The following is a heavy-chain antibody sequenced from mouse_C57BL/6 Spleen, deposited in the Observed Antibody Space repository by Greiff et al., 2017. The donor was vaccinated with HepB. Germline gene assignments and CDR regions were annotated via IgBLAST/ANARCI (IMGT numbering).Heavy chain of an antibody. D-gene: IGHD1-1*01. Sequence: EVKLVESGEGLVKPGGSLKLSCAASGFTFSSYAMSWVRQTPEKRLEWVAYISSGGDYIYYADTVKGRFTISRDNARNTLYLQMSSLKSDDTAMYYWTRDYYGSSYVGYFDVWGTGTTVTVSS. CDR1: GFTFSSYA. CDR3: TRDYYGSSYVGYFDV. CDR2: ISSGGDYI. J-gene: IGHJ1*03. V-gene: IGHV5-9-1*02.